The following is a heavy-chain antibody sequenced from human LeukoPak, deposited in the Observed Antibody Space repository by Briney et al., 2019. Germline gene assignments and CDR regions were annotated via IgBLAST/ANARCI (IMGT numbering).Heavy chain of an antibody. CDR2: MNPNSGNT. Sequence: ASVKVSCKASGYTFTGYYMHWVRQAPGQGLEWMGWMNPNSGNTGYAQKFQGRVTITRNTSISTAYMELSSLRSEDTAVYYCARSYPHEYSSSWRLSYYYYYYMDVWGKGTTVTVSS. CDR3: ARSYPHEYSSSWRLSYYYYYYMDV. CDR1: GYTFTGYY. V-gene: IGHV1-8*03. J-gene: IGHJ6*03. D-gene: IGHD6-13*01.